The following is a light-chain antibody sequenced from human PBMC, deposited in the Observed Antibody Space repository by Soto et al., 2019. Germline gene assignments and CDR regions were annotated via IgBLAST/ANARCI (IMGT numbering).Light chain of an antibody. V-gene: IGKV1-39*01. J-gene: IGKJ2*01. CDR1: PRTRNN. CDR2: ASS. Sequence: DLQMTQSPSSLSASVGDRVTVTCRASPRTRNNLNWYQNKPGKAPHLLIYASSSFPSGVPSRFSRSGSGTDFTLTISSLQPADFETYDCQQCDSAPFAFGQGTKLEIK. CDR3: QQCDSAPFA.